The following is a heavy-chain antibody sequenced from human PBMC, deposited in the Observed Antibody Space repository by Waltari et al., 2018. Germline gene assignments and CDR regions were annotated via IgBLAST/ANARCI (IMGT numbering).Heavy chain of an antibody. D-gene: IGHD1-26*01. V-gene: IGHV1-2*02. Sequence: QVHLVQSGAEVKTRGASVKVSCKASGYTFTGYYMPRVHPAPGQGLEWMGWINPNSGGTNYAQKFQGRVTMTRDTSISTAYMELSRLRSDDTAVYYCARDRRVGATAYFQHWGQGTLVTVSS. J-gene: IGHJ1*01. CDR2: INPNSGGT. CDR3: ARDRRVGATAYFQH. CDR1: GYTFTGYY.